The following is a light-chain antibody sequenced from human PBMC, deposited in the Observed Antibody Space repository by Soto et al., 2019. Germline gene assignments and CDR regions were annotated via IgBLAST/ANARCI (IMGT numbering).Light chain of an antibody. CDR2: GAS. CDR1: QSVSSGY. Sequence: EIVLTQSPGPLSLSPGERATLSCRASQSVSSGYLAWYQQKPGRVPRLIIYGASNRAPGITDRFTGSGSGTDFTLTIASVEPGEFAVYYCQVCGTAPFTFGPGTKVDIK. CDR3: QVCGTAPFT. J-gene: IGKJ3*01. V-gene: IGKV3-20*01.